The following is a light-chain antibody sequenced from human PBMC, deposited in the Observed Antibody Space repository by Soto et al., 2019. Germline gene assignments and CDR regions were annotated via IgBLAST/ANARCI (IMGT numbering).Light chain of an antibody. J-gene: IGLJ2*01. V-gene: IGLV2-14*01. CDR1: ASDIGRYDY. CDR3: SSYTGTNNVVA. CDR2: DVT. Sequence: QSALTQPASVSGSPGQSITISCTGTASDIGRYDYVSWYQQSPGKAPKLVICDVTHRPSGVSSRFSGSKSGNTASLTIAGLQAEDEADYYYSSYTGTNNVVAFGGGTKLTVL.